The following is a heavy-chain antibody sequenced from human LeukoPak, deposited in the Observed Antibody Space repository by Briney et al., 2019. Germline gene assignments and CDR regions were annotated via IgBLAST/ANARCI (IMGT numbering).Heavy chain of an antibody. J-gene: IGHJ4*02. CDR2: INEDGSYK. V-gene: IGHV3-7*01. Sequence: QPGGSLRLSCAASGFTFSSYSMNWVRQAPGKGLEWVANINEDGSYKYHADSVKGRLTISRDNAKNSLYLQMNSLRAEDTAVYYCARDATRGGDNDYWGQGTRVIVSS. CDR1: GFTFSSYS. CDR3: ARDATRGGDNDY. D-gene: IGHD2-21*02.